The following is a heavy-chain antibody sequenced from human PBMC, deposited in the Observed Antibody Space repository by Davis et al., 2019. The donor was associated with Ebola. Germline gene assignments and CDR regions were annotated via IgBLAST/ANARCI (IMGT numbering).Heavy chain of an antibody. CDR2: ISSSSSYI. D-gene: IGHD5-24*01. J-gene: IGHJ4*02. CDR3: ARGDGYNYWGD. V-gene: IGHV3-21*04. CDR1: GFTFSSYS. Sequence: GGSLRLSCAASGFTFSSYSMNWVRQAPGKGLEWVSSISSSSSYIYYADSVKGRFTISRDNSKNTLYLQMNSLTAEDTAVYYCARGDGYNYWGDWGQGTLVTVSS.